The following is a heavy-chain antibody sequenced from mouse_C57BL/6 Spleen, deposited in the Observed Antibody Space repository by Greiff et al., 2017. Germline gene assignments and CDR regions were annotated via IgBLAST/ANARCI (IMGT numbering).Heavy chain of an antibody. CDR2: ISNLAYSI. CDR3: ARLGRYFDV. Sequence: DVKLVESGGGLVQPGGSLKLSCAASGFTFSDYGMAWVRQAPRKGPEWVAFISNLAYSIYYADTVTGRFTISRENAKNTLYLEMSSLRSEDTAMYYCARLGRYFDVWGTGTTVTVSS. CDR1: GFTFSDYG. J-gene: IGHJ1*03. D-gene: IGHD4-1*01. V-gene: IGHV5-15*01.